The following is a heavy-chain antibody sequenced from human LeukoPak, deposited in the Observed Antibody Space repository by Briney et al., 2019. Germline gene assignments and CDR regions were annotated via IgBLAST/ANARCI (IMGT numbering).Heavy chain of an antibody. V-gene: IGHV1-18*01. J-gene: IGHJ6*03. CDR2: ISAYNGNT. CDR1: GYTFSSYG. Sequence: ASVKVSCKASGYTFSSYGISWVRQAPGQGLEWMGWISAYNGNTNYAQKVQGRVTMTTDTSTSTAYMEVKSLRSDDTAVYYCARSGAYGYYYYYCYMDVWGKGTTVTVSS. CDR3: ARSGAYGYYYYYCYMDV. D-gene: IGHD5-12*01.